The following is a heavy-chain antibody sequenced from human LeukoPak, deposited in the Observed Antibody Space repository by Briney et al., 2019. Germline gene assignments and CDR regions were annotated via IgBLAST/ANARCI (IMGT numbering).Heavy chain of an antibody. CDR2: ISYDGSNK. CDR3: ARDHYYGSGSSPDY. J-gene: IGHJ4*02. V-gene: IGHV3-30-3*01. CDR1: GFTFSSYS. D-gene: IGHD3-10*01. Sequence: GGSLRLSCAASGFTFSSYSMHWVRQAPGKGLEGVAVISYDGSNKYYADSVKGRFTISRDNSKNTLYLQMNSLRAEDTAVYYCARDHYYGSGSSPDYWGQGTLVTVSS.